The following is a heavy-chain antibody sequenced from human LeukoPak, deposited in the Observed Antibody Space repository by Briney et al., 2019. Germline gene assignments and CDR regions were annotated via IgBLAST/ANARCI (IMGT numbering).Heavy chain of an antibody. CDR3: ASLLMVYAISLGRGHDTFDI. CDR1: GFTFSDYY. CDR2: ISSSGSTI. D-gene: IGHD2-8*01. J-gene: IGHJ3*02. Sequence: GGSLRLSCAASGFTFSDYYMSWIRQAPGKGLEWVSYISSSGSTIYYADSVKGRFTVSRDNAKNSLYLQMNSLRAEDTAVYYCASLLMVYAISLGRGHDTFDIWGQGTMVTVSS. V-gene: IGHV3-11*04.